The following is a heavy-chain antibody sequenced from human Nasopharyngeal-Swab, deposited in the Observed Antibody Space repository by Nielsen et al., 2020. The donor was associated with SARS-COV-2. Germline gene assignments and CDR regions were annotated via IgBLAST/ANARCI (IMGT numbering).Heavy chain of an antibody. D-gene: IGHD3-3*01. V-gene: IGHV3-11*01. Sequence: RQAPGKGLEWVSYISSSGSTIYYADSVKGRFTISRDNAKNSLYLQMNSLRAEDTAVYYCARAGNFWSGYYRSYYYGMDVWGQGTAVTVSS. CDR3: ARAGNFWSGYYRSYYYGMDV. J-gene: IGHJ6*02. CDR2: ISSSGSTI.